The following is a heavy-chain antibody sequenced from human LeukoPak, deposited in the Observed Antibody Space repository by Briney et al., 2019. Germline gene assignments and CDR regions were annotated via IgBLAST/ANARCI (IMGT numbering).Heavy chain of an antibody. D-gene: IGHD3-16*01. J-gene: IGHJ4*02. Sequence: GGSLRLSCAASGFTFSSHYMHWVRQAPGKGLVWVSRINSDGSSTSYADSVKGRFTISRDNAKNSLYLQMNSLRADDTAVYYCVKDRLRFSYWGQGTLVTVSS. CDR1: GFTFSSHY. CDR3: VKDRLRFSY. V-gene: IGHV3-74*01. CDR2: INSDGSST.